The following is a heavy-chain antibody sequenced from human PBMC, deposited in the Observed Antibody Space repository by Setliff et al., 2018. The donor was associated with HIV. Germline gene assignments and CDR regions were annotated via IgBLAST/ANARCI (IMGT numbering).Heavy chain of an antibody. Sequence: ASVKVSCKTSGGTFSTYVISWVRQAPGQGLEWMGGIITIFGTPNYAQKFQDRVTITSDESTTTVYMELSSLTSEDTAVYYCAIEPRETLYKHFGDLFEGERRDYLFYYYMDVWGKGTTFTVSS. CDR3: AIEPRETLYKHFGDLFEGERRDYLFYYYMDV. CDR2: IITIFGTP. J-gene: IGHJ6*03. D-gene: IGHD3-10*01. V-gene: IGHV1-69*13. CDR1: GGTFSTYV.